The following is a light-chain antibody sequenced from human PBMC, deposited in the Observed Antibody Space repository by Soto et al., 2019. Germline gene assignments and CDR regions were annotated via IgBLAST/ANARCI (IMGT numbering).Light chain of an antibody. CDR1: QGIRHY. J-gene: IGKJ1*01. CDR2: EAS. CDR3: QNFDSAPQT. Sequence: DIPMTQSPSSLSASVGDRVTITCRASQGIRHYLAWYQQKPGKVPKLLIYEASNLQSGVPSRFSGRGSGTDFTLTISSLQPEDVATYFCQNFDSAPQTFGQGTKVEIK. V-gene: IGKV1-27*01.